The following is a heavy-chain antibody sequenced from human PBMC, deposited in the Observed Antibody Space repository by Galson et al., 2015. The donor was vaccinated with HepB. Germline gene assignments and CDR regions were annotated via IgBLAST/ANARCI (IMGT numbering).Heavy chain of an antibody. CDR3: ASLSFSYVDY. CDR2: IYPSDYDL. J-gene: IGHJ4*02. CDR1: GYRFSNYW. V-gene: IGHV5-51*01. Sequence: QSGAEVKKPRESLKISCKASGYRFSNYWIGWVRQMPGKGLEWIGIIYPSDYDLRYSPSLQGQVTIPVDKSVTTTYLQWDSLKASDSAMYYCASLSFSYVDYWGQGTLVTVSS. D-gene: IGHD3-16*01.